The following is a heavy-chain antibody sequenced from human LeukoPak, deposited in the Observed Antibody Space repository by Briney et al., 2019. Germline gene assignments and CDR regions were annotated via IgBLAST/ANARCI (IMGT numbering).Heavy chain of an antibody. J-gene: IGHJ4*02. D-gene: IGHD6-19*01. CDR1: GYTFSGYH. CDR2: MNPKSGGT. Sequence: ASVKVSFKASGYTFSGYHIHWVRQAPGQGGEWVGWMNPKSGGTNYAQKFQGRVTLTRDTSISTAYMELSSLRSDDTAVYYYARDFPDYSSHFDYWGQGALVTVSS. V-gene: IGHV1-2*02. CDR3: ARDFPDYSSHFDY.